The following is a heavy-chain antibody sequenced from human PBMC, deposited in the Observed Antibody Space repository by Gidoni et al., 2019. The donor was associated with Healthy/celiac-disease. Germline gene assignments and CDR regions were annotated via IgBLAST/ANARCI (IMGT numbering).Heavy chain of an antibody. CDR1: GFTFSHYG. J-gene: IGHJ4*02. V-gene: IGHV3-33*01. D-gene: IGHD3-3*01. CDR2: IWYDGSNK. CDR3: ARGTNYDFWSGYYTALY. Sequence: QVQLVESGGGVVQPGRSLRLSCAASGFTFSHYGMHWVRQAPGKGLEWVAVIWYDGSNKYYADSVKGRFTISRDNSKNTLYLQMNSLRAEDTAVYYCARGTNYDFWSGYYTALYWGQGTLVTVSS.